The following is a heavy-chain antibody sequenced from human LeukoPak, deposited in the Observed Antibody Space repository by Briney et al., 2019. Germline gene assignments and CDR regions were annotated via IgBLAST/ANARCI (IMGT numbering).Heavy chain of an antibody. CDR1: GFTFTSYG. CDR2: IRHDGSYK. J-gene: IGHJ4*02. CDR3: AKSPWNGKFRAYFDY. V-gene: IGHV3-30*02. D-gene: IGHD1-1*01. Sequence: TGGSLRLSCVVSGFTFTSYGVHWVRQAPGKGLEWGAFIRHDGSYKDYADSVKGRFTISRDNSKNTLYLQMNSLRAEDTAVYYCAKSPWNGKFRAYFDYWGQGTLVTVSS.